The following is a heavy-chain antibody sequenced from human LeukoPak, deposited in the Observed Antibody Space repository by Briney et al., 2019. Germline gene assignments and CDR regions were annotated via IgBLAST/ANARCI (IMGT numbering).Heavy chain of an antibody. D-gene: IGHD1-7*01. V-gene: IGHV1-18*01. CDR2: ISAYSGTT. CDR1: GYTFINSG. J-gene: IGHJ4*02. CDR3: ARGGSNWNYQFYVDY. Sequence: ASVKVSCKASGYTFINSGINWVRQAPGQELEWMGWISAYSGTTNYAQKFQGRVTMTTDTSTSTAYMELRGLRSDDTAVYYCARGGSNWNYQFYVDYWGQGTLVTVSS.